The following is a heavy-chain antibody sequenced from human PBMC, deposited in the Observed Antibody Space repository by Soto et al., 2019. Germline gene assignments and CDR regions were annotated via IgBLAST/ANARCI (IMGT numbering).Heavy chain of an antibody. Sequence: VQLVQSGAEVTKPGSSLKVSCSISGGTITDYLISWLRQAPGQGLEWMGGIIPVSGTTYFAQKFQDRVTITADDSTKTAYMELSSLRSEDTAVYYCARGGLTTVTLDYWGQGTLVTVSS. CDR1: GGTITDYL. V-gene: IGHV1-69*01. CDR3: ARGGLTTVTLDY. CDR2: IIPVSGTT. D-gene: IGHD4-17*01. J-gene: IGHJ4*02.